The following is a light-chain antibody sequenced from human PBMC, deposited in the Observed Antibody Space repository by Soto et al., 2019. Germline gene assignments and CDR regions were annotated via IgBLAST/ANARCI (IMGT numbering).Light chain of an antibody. J-gene: IGKJ1*01. CDR2: DTS. Sequence: EIVFTQSPYTLSSSPGERATLSCTASQSASSTYLAWYQQKPGQAPRLLMYDTSSRATGIPGRFSGSGSGTDFTLTISRLEPEDFAVDYCQHYGSSRTFGQGNKVEIK. CDR1: QSASSTY. V-gene: IGKV3-20*01. CDR3: QHYGSSRT.